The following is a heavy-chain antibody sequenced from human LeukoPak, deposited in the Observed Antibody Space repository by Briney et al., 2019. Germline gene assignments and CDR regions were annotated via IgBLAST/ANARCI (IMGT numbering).Heavy chain of an antibody. J-gene: IGHJ4*02. D-gene: IGHD6-6*01. V-gene: IGHV1-18*01. CDR2: ISAYNGNT. Sequence: ASVKVSCKASGYTFTSFGISWVRQAPGQGLEWMGWISAYNGNTNYAQKLQGRVTMTTDTSTSTAYMELSSLRSEDTAVYYCARDSAARYFDYWGQGTLVTVSS. CDR3: ARDSAARYFDY. CDR1: GYTFTSFG.